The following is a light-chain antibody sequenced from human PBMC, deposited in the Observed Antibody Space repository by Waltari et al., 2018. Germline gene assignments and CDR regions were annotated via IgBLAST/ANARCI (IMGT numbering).Light chain of an antibody. CDR3: QQYNNWPPYT. V-gene: IGKV3-15*01. J-gene: IGKJ2*01. Sequence: EIVTTQSPATLSVSPGERATLSCWASQSVSSNLAWYQQKPGQAPRLLIYGASARATGIPARFSGSGSGTEFTLTIRSLQSEDFAVYYWQQYNNWPPYTFGQGTKLEIK. CDR2: GAS. CDR1: QSVSSN.